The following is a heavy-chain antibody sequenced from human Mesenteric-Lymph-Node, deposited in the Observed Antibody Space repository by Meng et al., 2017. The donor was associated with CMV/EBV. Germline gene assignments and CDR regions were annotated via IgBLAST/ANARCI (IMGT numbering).Heavy chain of an antibody. CDR1: GFIFNRFA. CDR2: ISFDGDNK. V-gene: IGHV3-30-3*01. Sequence: GGSLRLSCATSGFIFNRFAMHWVRQAPGKGLEWVAGISFDGDNKYSADSVQGRFTISRDNSQNTLYLQMNSLSAEDTAVYYCARVLTVGSGNYYIGNYYAMDVWGQGTTVTVSS. J-gene: IGHJ6*02. D-gene: IGHD3-10*01. CDR3: ARVLTVGSGNYYIGNYYAMDV.